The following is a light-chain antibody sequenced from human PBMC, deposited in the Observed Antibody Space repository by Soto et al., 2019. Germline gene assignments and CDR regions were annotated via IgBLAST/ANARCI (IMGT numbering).Light chain of an antibody. V-gene: IGKV3-20*01. CDR2: GAS. CDR1: QSVSSN. CDR3: QQYGSSPKT. Sequence: EIVMTQSPGTVCVFPVERATLSCRASQSVSSNLAWYQQKPGQAPRLLIYGASSRATGIPDRFSGSGSGTDFTLTISRLEPEDFAVYYCQQYGSSPKTFGQGTKVDIK. J-gene: IGKJ1*01.